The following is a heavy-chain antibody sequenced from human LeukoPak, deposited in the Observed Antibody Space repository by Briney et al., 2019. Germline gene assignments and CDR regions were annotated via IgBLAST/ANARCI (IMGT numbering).Heavy chain of an antibody. CDR1: GFTFSSCA. V-gene: IGHV3-23*01. CDR2: ISGSGGST. CDR3: GKSIAARPYFDY. J-gene: IGHJ4*02. Sequence: PGGSLRLSCAASGFTFSSCAMSWVRQAPGKGLEWVSAISGSGGSTYYADSVKGRFTISRDNSKNTLYLQMNSLRAEDTAVYYCGKSIAARPYFDYWGQGTLVTVSS. D-gene: IGHD6-6*01.